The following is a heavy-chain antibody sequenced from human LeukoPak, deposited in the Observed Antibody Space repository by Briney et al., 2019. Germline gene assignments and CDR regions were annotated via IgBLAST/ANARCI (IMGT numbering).Heavy chain of an antibody. CDR3: AREFGDIVVVVAATRGAWFDP. D-gene: IGHD2-15*01. CDR1: GYTFIGYY. J-gene: IGHJ5*02. V-gene: IGHV1-2*02. CDR2: INPNSGGT. Sequence: GASVKVSCKASGYTFIGYYMHWVRQADEEGLEWMGWINPNSGGTNYAQKFQGRVTMTRDTSISTAYMELSRLRSDDTAVYYCAREFGDIVVVVAATRGAWFDPWGQGTLVTVSS.